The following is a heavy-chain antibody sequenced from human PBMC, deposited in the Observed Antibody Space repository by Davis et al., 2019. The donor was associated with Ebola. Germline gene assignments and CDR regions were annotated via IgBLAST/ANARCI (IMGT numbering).Heavy chain of an antibody. CDR3: AKVAAQGYYYYYMDV. J-gene: IGHJ6*03. CDR1: GFTVSSNY. V-gene: IGHV3-53*05. CDR2: IYSGGKT. Sequence: GGSLRLSCAASGFTVSSNYMRWVRQAPGKGLEWVSVIYSGGKTYYADSVKGRFTISRDNSKNTLYLQMNSLRTEDTAFYYCAKVAAQGYYYYYMDVWGKGTTVTVSS.